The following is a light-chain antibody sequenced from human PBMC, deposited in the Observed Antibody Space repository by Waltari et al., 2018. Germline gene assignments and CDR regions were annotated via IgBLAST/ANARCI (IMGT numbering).Light chain of an antibody. CDR2: DVY. CDR3: SSYTSISTSVV. Sequence: QSALTQPASVSGSPGQSITISCTGTSSDVGGYDFVSWYHHYPGKAPKLVIYDVYYRPSGVAARLSASKSGNTASLTISGLQTEDEADYYCSSYTSISTSVVFGGGTKLTGL. J-gene: IGLJ2*01. CDR1: SSDVGGYDF. V-gene: IGLV2-14*03.